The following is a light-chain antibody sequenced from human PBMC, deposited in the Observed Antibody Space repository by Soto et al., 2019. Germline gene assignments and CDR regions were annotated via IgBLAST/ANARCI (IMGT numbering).Light chain of an antibody. Sequence: DIQMTQSPSSLSASVGDRVAITCRASQSISRYLNWYQQKPGKAPKRLIYAASSLEGGVPSRFSGSGSGTEFTLTISSLQPEDFGTYYCLQDNSYPWTFGQGTKVDI. V-gene: IGKV1-17*01. J-gene: IGKJ1*01. CDR1: QSISRY. CDR3: LQDNSYPWT. CDR2: AAS.